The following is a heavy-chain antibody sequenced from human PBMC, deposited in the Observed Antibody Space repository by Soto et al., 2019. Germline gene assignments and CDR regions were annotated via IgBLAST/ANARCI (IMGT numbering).Heavy chain of an antibody. D-gene: IGHD3-16*01. J-gene: IGHJ4*02. CDR2: ISYDGTNK. Sequence: QVQLVESGGGVVQPGRSLRLSCAASGFTFRTYGMHWVRQAPGKGLEWVAVISYDGTNKYYADSVNGRFTISRENSKNTMDLQMNSLRPEDTAMYYCAKVQLDGLRYGLVEDLYGNKGYPGAHCGEGILVTASS. V-gene: IGHV3-30*18. CDR3: AKVQLDGLRYGLVEDLYGNKGYPGAH. CDR1: GFTFRTYG.